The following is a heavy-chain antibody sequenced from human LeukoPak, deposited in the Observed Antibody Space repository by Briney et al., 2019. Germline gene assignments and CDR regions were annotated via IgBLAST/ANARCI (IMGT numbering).Heavy chain of an antibody. D-gene: IGHD3-16*01. CDR1: GGSISSYY. J-gene: IGHJ5*02. V-gene: IGHV4-59*08. CDR2: IYYSGST. CDR3: SKGMGDNWFDP. Sequence: PSETLSLTCTVSGGSISSYYWSWIRQPPGKGLEWIGYIYYSGSTNYNPSLKSRVTISVDTSKNQFTLKLSSVTAADTAVYYCSKGMGDNWFDPWSQGTLVTVSS.